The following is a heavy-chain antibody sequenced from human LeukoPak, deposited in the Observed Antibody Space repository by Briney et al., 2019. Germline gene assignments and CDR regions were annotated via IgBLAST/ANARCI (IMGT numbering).Heavy chain of an antibody. CDR3: AKEDNYGMDV. D-gene: IGHD5-24*01. J-gene: IGHJ6*02. CDR1: RFTFDDYA. CDR2: ISWNSGSI. Sequence: GGSLRLSCAASRFTFDDYAMHWVRQAPGKGLEWVSGISWNSGSIGYADSVKGRFTISRDNAKNSLYLQMNSLRAEDTALYYCAKEDNYGMDVWGQGTTVTVSS. V-gene: IGHV3-9*01.